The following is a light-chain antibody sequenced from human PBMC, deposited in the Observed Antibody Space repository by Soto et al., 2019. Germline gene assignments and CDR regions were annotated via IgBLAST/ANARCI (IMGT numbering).Light chain of an antibody. J-gene: IGLJ2*01. CDR1: SGHSSYA. V-gene: IGLV4-69*01. CDR2: LHSDGGH. Sequence: VLTQSPSASASLGASVKLTCTLSSGHSSYAIAWHQQQPEKGPRYLMKLHSDGGHTKGDGIPDRFSGSSSGTERYLTISSLQSEDEADYYCQSWGTGTLVFGGGTKLTVL. CDR3: QSWGTGTLV.